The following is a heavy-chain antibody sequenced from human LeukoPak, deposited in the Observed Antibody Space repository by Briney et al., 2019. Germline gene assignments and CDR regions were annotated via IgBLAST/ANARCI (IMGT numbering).Heavy chain of an antibody. Sequence: GESLKISCKGSGYSFTSYWIGWVRQIPGKGLEWMGIIYPGDSDTRYSPSFQGQVTISADKSISTAYLQWSSLKASDTAMYYCARRPRYSSSSGYFDYWGQGTLVTVSS. CDR3: ARRPRYSSSSGYFDY. V-gene: IGHV5-51*01. CDR1: GYSFTSYW. CDR2: IYPGDSDT. J-gene: IGHJ4*02. D-gene: IGHD6-6*01.